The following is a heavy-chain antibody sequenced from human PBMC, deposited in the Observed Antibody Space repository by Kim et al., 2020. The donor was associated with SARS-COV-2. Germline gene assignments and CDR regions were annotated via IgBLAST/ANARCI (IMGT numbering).Heavy chain of an antibody. CDR1: GFTFSIYG. CDR2: IWYDGSNT. Sequence: GGSLRLSCAASGFTFSIYGMHWVRQAPGKGLEWVAVIWYDGSNTYYGDSVKGRFTISRDNSKNTLYLQMNTLRADDTAVYYCARDGLAAGHWYFDLWGRGTLVTVSS. CDR3: ARDGLAAGHWYFDL. V-gene: IGHV3-33*01. D-gene: IGHD6-13*01. J-gene: IGHJ2*01.